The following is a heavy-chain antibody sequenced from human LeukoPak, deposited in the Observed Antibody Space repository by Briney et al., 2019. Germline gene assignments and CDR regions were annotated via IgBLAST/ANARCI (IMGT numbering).Heavy chain of an antibody. D-gene: IGHD6-6*01. J-gene: IGHJ4*02. V-gene: IGHV4-34*01. Sequence: PSETLSLSCVVNGESFSNHYWTWIRQSPGKGLEWIGEIEHRGNTNYNPSLKSRVTISVDTSKNEFSLKLKSVTAADTAVFYCARGRGVAARRGFDCWGLGTLVTVSS. CDR3: ARGRGVAARRGFDC. CDR2: IEHRGNT. CDR1: GESFSNHY.